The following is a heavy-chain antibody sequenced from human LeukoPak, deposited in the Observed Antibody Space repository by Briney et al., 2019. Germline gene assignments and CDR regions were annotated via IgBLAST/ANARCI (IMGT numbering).Heavy chain of an antibody. J-gene: IGHJ5*02. D-gene: IGHD2-2*02. V-gene: IGHV4-39*01. CDR3: ARRGLGYCSSTSCYKYYWFDP. Sequence: PSETLSLTCTVSGGSISGSSYYWGWIRQPSGKGLEWIGSIYYSGSTYYNPSLKSRVTISVDTSKNQFSLKLSSVTAADTAVYYCARRGLGYCSSTSCYKYYWFDPWGQGTLVTVSS. CDR2: IYYSGST. CDR1: GGSISGSSYY.